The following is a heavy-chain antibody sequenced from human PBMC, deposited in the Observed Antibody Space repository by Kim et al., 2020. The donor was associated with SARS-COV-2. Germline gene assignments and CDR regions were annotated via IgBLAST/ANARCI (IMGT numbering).Heavy chain of an antibody. D-gene: IGHD3-22*01. J-gene: IGHJ4*02. V-gene: IGHV5-51*01. CDR3: TTYICGDYYRGHY. CDR2: VRPIDSTI. CDR1: GYSFANYW. Sequence: GESLKISCQGSGYSFANYWTGWVRQVPGKGLEWMGIVRPIDSTILYGPSFQGRVTISADKSISTAYLQWSSLTASDTAIYYCTTYICGDYYRGHYWGQGT.